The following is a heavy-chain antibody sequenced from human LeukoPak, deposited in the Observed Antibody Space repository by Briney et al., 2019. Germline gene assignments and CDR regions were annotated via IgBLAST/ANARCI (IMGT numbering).Heavy chain of an antibody. CDR1: GGSFSGYY. V-gene: IGHV4-34*01. D-gene: IGHD3-9*01. CDR2: INHSGST. J-gene: IGHJ5*02. Sequence: SETLSLTCAVYGGSFSGYYWSWIRQPPGKGLEWIGEINHSGSTNYNPSLKSRATISVDTSKNQFSLKLSSVTAADTAVYYCARVFYWFDPWGQGTLVTVSS. CDR3: ARVFYWFDP.